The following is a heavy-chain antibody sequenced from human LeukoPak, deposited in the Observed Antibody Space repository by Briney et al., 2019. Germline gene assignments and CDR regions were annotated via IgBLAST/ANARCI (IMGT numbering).Heavy chain of an antibody. V-gene: IGHV3-23*01. CDR3: AKKGIAAASYYFDY. CDR1: GFTFSSYA. D-gene: IGHD6-13*01. J-gene: IGHJ4*02. CDR2: ISGSGGST. Sequence: PGGSLRLSCAASGFTFSSYAMSWVRQAPGKGLEWVSTISGSGGSTYYADSVKGRFTISRDNSKDTLYLQMNSLRAEDTAVYYCAKKGIAAASYYFDYWGQGTLVTVSS.